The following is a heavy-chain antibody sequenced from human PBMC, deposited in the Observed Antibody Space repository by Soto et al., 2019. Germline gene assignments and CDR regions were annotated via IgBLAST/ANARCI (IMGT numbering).Heavy chain of an antibody. CDR1: GGSISSSNW. CDR3: ARGGGEWQWLDGFDY. J-gene: IGHJ4*02. D-gene: IGHD6-19*01. V-gene: IGHV4-4*02. CDR2: IYHSGST. Sequence: QVQLQESGPGLVKPSGTLSLTCAVSGGSISSSNWWSWVRQPPGQGLEWIGEIYHSGSTNYNPSLKSRVTISVDKSKNQFSLKLSAGTAADTAVYYGARGGGEWQWLDGFDYWGQGTLVTVSS.